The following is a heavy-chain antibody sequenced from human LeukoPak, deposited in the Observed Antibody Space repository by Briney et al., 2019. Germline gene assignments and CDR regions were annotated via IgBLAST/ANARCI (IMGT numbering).Heavy chain of an antibody. CDR1: GGSISSYY. CDR3: ARATFSLGYRSSTSCPYYYYYYMDV. V-gene: IGHV4-59*01. J-gene: IGHJ6*03. Sequence: SETLSLTCTVSGGSISSYYWSWIRQPPGKGLEWIGYIYYSGSTNYNPSLKSRVTISVDTSKNQFSLKLSSVTAADTAVYYCARATFSLGYRSSTSCPYYYYYYMDVWGKGTTVTVSS. D-gene: IGHD2-2*01. CDR2: IYYSGST.